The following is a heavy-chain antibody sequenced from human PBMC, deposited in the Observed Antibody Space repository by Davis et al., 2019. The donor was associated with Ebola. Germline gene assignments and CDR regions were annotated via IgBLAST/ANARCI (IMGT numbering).Heavy chain of an antibody. Sequence: ASVKVSCKASGYTFTSYDINWVRQATGQGLEWMGWMNPNSGNTGYAQKFQGRVTMTRNTSISTAYMELSSLRSEDTAVYYCARDFVAGTAQGYDYWGQGTLVTVSS. CDR2: MNPNSGNT. V-gene: IGHV1-8*01. D-gene: IGHD1-7*01. CDR3: ARDFVAGTAQGYDY. J-gene: IGHJ4*02. CDR1: GYTFTSYD.